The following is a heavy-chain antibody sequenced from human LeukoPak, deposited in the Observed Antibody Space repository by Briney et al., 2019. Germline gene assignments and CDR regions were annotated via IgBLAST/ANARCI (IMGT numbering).Heavy chain of an antibody. CDR1: GFTFNSYA. CDR2: ISGRGYNT. CDR3: VKDEKVFGSGWFFRMF. D-gene: IGHD6-19*01. Sequence: PGGSLRLSCAASGFTFNSYAMSWVLQAPGKGLKWVSAISGRGYNTYYADSVKGRFTISRDNSKNTLYLQMSSLRPEDTAVYYCVKDEKVFGSGWFFRMFWGQGILVTVSS. V-gene: IGHV3-23*01. J-gene: IGHJ4*02.